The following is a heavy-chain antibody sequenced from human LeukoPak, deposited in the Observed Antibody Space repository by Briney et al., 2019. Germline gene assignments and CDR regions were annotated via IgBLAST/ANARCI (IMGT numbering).Heavy chain of an antibody. D-gene: IGHD7-27*01. CDR2: IGGDADGT. Sequence: GSLRLSCAASGFTDTNFAIAWVRQAPGKGLEWVAAIGGDADGTTYPDRVRGRFFLSRDSSKNTLYLQMNVLTVEDTAVYHCVQPTGEGWFYFPYWGQGTPVTVSS. CDR3: VQPTGEGWFYFPY. J-gene: IGHJ4*02. CDR1: GFTDTNFA. V-gene: IGHV3-23*01.